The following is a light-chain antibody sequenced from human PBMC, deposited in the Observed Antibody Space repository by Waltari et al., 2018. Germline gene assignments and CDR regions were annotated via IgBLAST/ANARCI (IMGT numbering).Light chain of an antibody. V-gene: IGLV3-21*04. CDR1: NIGSKS. CDR2: DDS. Sequence: SYLLTQPPSVSVAPGKTARITCGGNNIGSKSVHWYQQRSGQAPVLVIYDDSVRPSGIPERFSGSNSANTATLTISRIEAGDEADYYCQVWDAASGLVFGGGTKLTVL. CDR3: QVWDAASGLV. J-gene: IGLJ2*01.